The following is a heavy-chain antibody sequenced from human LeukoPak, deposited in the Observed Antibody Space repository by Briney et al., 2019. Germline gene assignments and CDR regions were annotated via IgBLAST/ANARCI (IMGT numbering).Heavy chain of an antibody. D-gene: IGHD3-22*01. V-gene: IGHV4-61*02. CDR3: AGDSSGYQANFDY. Sequence: PSQTLSLTCTGSRESISSGGYQNSWIRQPAGKGLEWIGRIYTSGSTNYNPSLKSRVTISVDTSKNQFSLKLSSVTAADTAVYYCAGDSSGYQANFDYWGQGTLVTVSS. CDR2: IYTSGST. CDR1: RESISSGGYQ. J-gene: IGHJ4*02.